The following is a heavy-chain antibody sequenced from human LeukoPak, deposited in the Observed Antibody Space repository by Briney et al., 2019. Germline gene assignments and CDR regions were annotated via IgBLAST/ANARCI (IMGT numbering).Heavy chain of an antibody. J-gene: IGHJ4*02. D-gene: IGHD6-19*01. CDR3: ARRGSSTGWSFDY. CDR1: GYSLSAGFR. Sequence: PSETLSLTCTVSGYSLSAGFRWGWIRQSPGKGLEWIGNLFHDGNTYYNPPLNGRVIMSVDTPKNQFSLTLNSVTAADTAVYFCARRGSSTGWSFDYWGLGSLVTVSS. CDR2: LFHDGNT. V-gene: IGHV4-38-2*02.